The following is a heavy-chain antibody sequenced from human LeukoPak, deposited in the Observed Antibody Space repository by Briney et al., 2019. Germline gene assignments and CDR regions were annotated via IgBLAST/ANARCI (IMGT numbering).Heavy chain of an antibody. CDR3: ARQGDILTGYLFDY. J-gene: IGHJ4*02. V-gene: IGHV4-39*01. CDR2: IYYSGST. D-gene: IGHD3-9*01. CDR1: GGSISSSSYY. Sequence: SETPSLTCTVSGGSISSSSYYWGWLRQPPGKGLEWIGSIYYSGSTYYNPSLKSRVTISVDTSKNQFSLKLSSVTAADTAVYYCARQGDILTGYLFDYWGQGTLVTVSS.